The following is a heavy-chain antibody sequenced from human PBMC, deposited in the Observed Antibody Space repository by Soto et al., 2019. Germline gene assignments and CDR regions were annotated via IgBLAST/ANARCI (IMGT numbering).Heavy chain of an antibody. CDR2: INPNSGGT. CDR3: AREKWEQTYYYGMDV. D-gene: IGHD1-26*01. V-gene: IGHV1-2*02. Sequence: ALVKVSCKASGYTFTGYYMHWVRQAPGQGLEWMGWINPNSGGTNYAQKFQGRVTMTRDTSISTAYMELSRLRSDDTAVYYCAREKWEQTYYYGMDVWGQGTTVTVSS. CDR1: GYTFTGYY. J-gene: IGHJ6*02.